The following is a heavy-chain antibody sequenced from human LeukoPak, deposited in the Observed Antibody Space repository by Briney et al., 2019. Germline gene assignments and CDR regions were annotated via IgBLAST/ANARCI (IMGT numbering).Heavy chain of an antibody. CDR1: GFTFSSYS. J-gene: IGHJ6*02. Sequence: GGSLRPSCAASGFTFSSYSMNWIRQSPGKGLEWISYMSSRSGIIYYGGSVKGRFTISRDNAKNSLYLQMNSLRPDDTAVYYCAGGVLEAQGWLQWMGTVYSMDVWGQGTPVTVSS. V-gene: IGHV3-48*04. CDR2: MSSRSGII. CDR3: AGGVLEAQGWLQWMGTVYSMDV. D-gene: IGHD5-24*01.